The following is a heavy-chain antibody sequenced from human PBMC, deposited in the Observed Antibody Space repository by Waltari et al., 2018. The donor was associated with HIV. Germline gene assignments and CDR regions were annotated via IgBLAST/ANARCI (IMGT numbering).Heavy chain of an antibody. CDR3: ARDPEHYSSGFNWVDP. V-gene: IGHV1-2*07. CDR1: GYTFTGYY. CDR2: NNPKVGVR. D-gene: IGHD3-22*01. J-gene: IGHJ5*02. Sequence: QVQLVQSGAEVKKPGASVKVSCKASGYTFTGYYMTWVRQAPGKGLEWLGWNNPKVGVRTYAHRFKGRVTRTSDTSISTAYIERSRLRSDDTAGYYCARDPEHYSSGFNWVDPWGQGTLVTVSS.